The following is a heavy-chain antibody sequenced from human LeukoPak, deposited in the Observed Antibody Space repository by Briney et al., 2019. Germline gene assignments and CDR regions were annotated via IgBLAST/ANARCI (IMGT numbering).Heavy chain of an antibody. V-gene: IGHV3-23*01. CDR1: GFTFSSYA. CDR2: ISGSGGST. D-gene: IGHD3-16*01. Sequence: GGSLRLSCAASGFTFSSYAMSWVRQAPGKGLEWVSAISGSGGSTYYAGSVKGRFTISRDNSKNTLYLQMNSLRAEDTAVYYCAKGEGGYYYGMDVWGQGTTVTVSS. CDR3: AKGEGGYYYGMDV. J-gene: IGHJ6*02.